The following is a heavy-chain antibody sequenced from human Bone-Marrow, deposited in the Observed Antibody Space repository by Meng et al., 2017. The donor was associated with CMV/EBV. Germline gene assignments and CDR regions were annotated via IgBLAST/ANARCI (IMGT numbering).Heavy chain of an antibody. Sequence: GESLKISCAASGFTFSSYAMSWVRQAPGKGLEWVSAISGSGGSTYYADSVKGRFTISRDNSKNTLYLQMNSLRAEDTAVYYCAKDSPLEYYDSSDPGAFDIWGQGTRVTGSS. CDR3: AKDSPLEYYDSSDPGAFDI. J-gene: IGHJ3*02. D-gene: IGHD3-22*01. CDR2: ISGSGGST. CDR1: GFTFSSYA. V-gene: IGHV3-23*01.